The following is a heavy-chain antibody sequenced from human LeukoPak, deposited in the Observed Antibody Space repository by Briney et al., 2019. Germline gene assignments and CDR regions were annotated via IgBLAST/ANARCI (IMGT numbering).Heavy chain of an antibody. J-gene: IGHJ1*01. V-gene: IGHV4-59*04. CDR3: ATIVVTGTARGYIQY. D-gene: IGHD3-22*01. Sequence: SETLSLTCTVSGGSISSYSWGWIRQPPGKGLEWIGTIFHSGSTYYNPSLRSRVTISSDTSKNQFSLKLSSVTAAETAIYYCATIVVTGTARGYIQYWGQGTLVTVSS. CDR2: IFHSGST. CDR1: GGSISSYS.